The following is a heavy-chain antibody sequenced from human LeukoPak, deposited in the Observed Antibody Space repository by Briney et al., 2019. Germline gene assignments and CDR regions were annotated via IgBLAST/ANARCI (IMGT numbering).Heavy chain of an antibody. CDR1: GYSISSGYY. V-gene: IGHV4-38-2*02. CDR2: IYHSGST. CDR3: ARVLKAYAFDI. J-gene: IGHJ3*02. Sequence: SETLSLTCTVSGYSISSGYYWGWIRQPPGKGLEWIGSIYHSGSTYYNPSLKSRVTISVDTSKNQFSLKLSSVTAADTAVYYCARVLKAYAFDIWGQGTMVTVSS.